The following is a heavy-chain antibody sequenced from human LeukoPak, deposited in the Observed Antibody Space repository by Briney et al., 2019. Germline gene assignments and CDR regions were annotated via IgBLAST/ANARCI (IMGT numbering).Heavy chain of an antibody. V-gene: IGHV4-39*01. J-gene: IGHJ4*02. D-gene: IGHD3-22*01. CDR1: GGSISSSNYY. Sequence: PSETLSLTCTVSGGSISSSNYYWGWIRQPPGKGLEWIGNIYYSGSTYYNPSLKSRVTISVDTSKNQSSLKLSSVTAADTAVYYCASVARDSSGYHYFDYWGQGTLVTVSS. CDR3: ASVARDSSGYHYFDY. CDR2: IYYSGST.